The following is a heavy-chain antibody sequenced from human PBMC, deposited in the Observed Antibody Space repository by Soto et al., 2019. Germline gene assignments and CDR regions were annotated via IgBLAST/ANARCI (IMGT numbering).Heavy chain of an antibody. V-gene: IGHV6-1*01. CDR3: ARDRGGSGWYPQNRFDP. D-gene: IGHD6-19*01. Sequence: PSQTLSLTCAISLDSVSSNSSAFHLVRQSPSIGLKWLGRTYYRSKWYNDYAVSVKSRITINPDTSKNQFSLQLNSVTPEDTAVYYCARDRGGSGWYPQNRFDPSAHGTLVTVSS. CDR1: LDSVSSNSSA. CDR2: TYYRSKWYN. J-gene: IGHJ5*02.